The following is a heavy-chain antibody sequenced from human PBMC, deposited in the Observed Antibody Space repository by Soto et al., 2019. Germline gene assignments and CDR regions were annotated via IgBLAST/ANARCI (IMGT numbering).Heavy chain of an antibody. CDR2: IYSGRCT. J-gene: IGHJ6*02. D-gene: IGHD6-13*01. V-gene: IGHV3-53*01. CDR1: AFSVSCNN. Sequence: GGSLRLSCADSAFSVSCNNMTWVRQAPGKGLECVSLIYSGRCTFWADSVKGRFTISTDNSKNTLYLQMNRLRAEDTAVCHCARDSILPSFRLTDIAAPGSGPSTPNIIYLVDVWGQGSTVTVSS. CDR3: ARDSILPSFRLTDIAAPGSGPSTPNIIYLVDV.